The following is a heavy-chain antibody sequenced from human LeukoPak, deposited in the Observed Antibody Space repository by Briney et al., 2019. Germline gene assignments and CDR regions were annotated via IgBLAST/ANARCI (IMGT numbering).Heavy chain of an antibody. D-gene: IGHD3-22*01. V-gene: IGHV1-69*06. Sequence: SVKVSCKASGGTFSSYAISWVRQAPGQGLEWMGGIIPIFGTANYAQKFQGRVTITADKSTSTVYMELSRLRSDDTAVYYCARGLRTYYDTSAYYANWGQGTLVTVSS. J-gene: IGHJ4*02. CDR3: ARGLRTYYDTSAYYAN. CDR2: IIPIFGTA. CDR1: GGTFSSYA.